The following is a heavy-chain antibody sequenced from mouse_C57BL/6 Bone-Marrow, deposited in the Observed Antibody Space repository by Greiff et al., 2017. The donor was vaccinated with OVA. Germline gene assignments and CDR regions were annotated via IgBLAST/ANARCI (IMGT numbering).Heavy chain of an antibody. V-gene: IGHV1-42*01. CDR1: GYSFTGYY. CDR2: INPSTGGT. D-gene: IGHD4-1*01. J-gene: IGHJ3*01. CDR3: ARGGTSPFGY. Sequence: VQLKESGPELVKPGASVKISCKASGYSFTGYYMNWVKQSPEQSLEWIGEINPSTGGTTYNQKFKAKATLTVDKSSSTAYMQLKSLTSEDSAVYYWARGGTSPFGYWGRGTLITVSA.